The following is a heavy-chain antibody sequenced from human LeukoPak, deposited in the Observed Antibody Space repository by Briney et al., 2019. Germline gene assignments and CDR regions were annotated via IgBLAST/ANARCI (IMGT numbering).Heavy chain of an antibody. CDR1: GDSVTKDFF. Sequence: SSETLSLTCTVSGDSVTKDFFWGWVRQPPGKELEWIGSFCLGRDTYYRPSLKSRVTISVDTSKNQFSLNLNSVTAADTAVYYCARWASISRQPGGFFDHWGKGTLVTVSS. V-gene: IGHV4-38-2*02. D-gene: IGHD3-16*01. CDR3: ARWASISRQPGGFFDH. J-gene: IGHJ4*02. CDR2: FCLGRDT.